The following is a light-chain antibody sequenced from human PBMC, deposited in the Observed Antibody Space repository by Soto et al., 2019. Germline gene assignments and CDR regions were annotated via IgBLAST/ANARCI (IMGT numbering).Light chain of an antibody. J-gene: IGLJ1*01. CDR3: ASYTTSSPYV. CDR1: SSDVGGFNY. Sequence: SVLTQPASVSGSPGQSIAISCTGTSSDVGGFNYVSWYQQHPGKAPKFMIYDVSSRPSGVSDLFSGSKSGNTASLTISGLQAEDEADYYCASYTTSSPYVFGTGTKVTVL. CDR2: DVS. V-gene: IGLV2-14*03.